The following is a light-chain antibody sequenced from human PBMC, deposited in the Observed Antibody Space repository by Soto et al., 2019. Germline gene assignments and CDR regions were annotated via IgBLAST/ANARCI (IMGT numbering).Light chain of an antibody. CDR3: QQSSNWPPIT. CDR1: QSVSNNY. V-gene: IGKV3-11*01. J-gene: IGKJ5*01. CDR2: DAS. Sequence: EIVKKQYPGNLSVSPVERANISRMPSQSVSNNYLAWYQQKPGQAPRLLIYDASNRATGIPARFSGSGSGTDFTLTIRSLEPEDFAVYYCQQSSNWPPITCGKGTRLEIK.